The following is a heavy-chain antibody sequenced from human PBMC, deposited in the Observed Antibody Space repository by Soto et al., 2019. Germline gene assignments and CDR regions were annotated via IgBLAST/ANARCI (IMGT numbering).Heavy chain of an antibody. CDR2: ITSDGKSK. D-gene: IGHD6-19*01. Sequence: GGSLRLSCAASGFNFSNHWMHWVRQRPAEGLVWVSRITSDGKSKAYAESVKGRFAISRDNAKNTLYLQMNGLTAEDTAIYFCAKVRAKSHIAVPFDYWGQGTQVTVSS. CDR3: AKVRAKSHIAVPFDY. CDR1: GFNFSNHW. V-gene: IGHV3-74*01. J-gene: IGHJ4*02.